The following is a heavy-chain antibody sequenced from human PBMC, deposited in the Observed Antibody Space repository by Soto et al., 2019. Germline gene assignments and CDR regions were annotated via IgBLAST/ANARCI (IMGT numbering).Heavy chain of an antibody. D-gene: IGHD4-4*01. V-gene: IGHV3-23*01. J-gene: IGHJ4*02. CDR1: GFTFRNDG. CDR2: VTNSGGTT. Sequence: VGSLRLSCAASGFTFRNDGMHWVRLAPGKGLEWVSVVTNSGGTTYYADSVKGRFTISSDNSKNTLYLHMNSLRAEATAVYYCAKAATITTLYSFDFWGQGTLVTVSS. CDR3: AKAATITTLYSFDF.